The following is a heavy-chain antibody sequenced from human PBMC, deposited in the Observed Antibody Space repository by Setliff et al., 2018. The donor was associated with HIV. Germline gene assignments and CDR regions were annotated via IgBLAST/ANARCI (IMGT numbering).Heavy chain of an antibody. Sequence: SETLSLTCTVSGGSISSSSYYWGWIRQTPEKGLEWIGDFYYCGTTYYNPSLKSRATISVDTSQNQFSLRLSSVTAADTAVYHCARFVLAWFDFSTGAVEVTDPYAFDFWGQGILVTVSS. CDR2: FYYCGTT. V-gene: IGHV4-39*01. D-gene: IGHD2-21*02. CDR1: GGSISSSSYY. J-gene: IGHJ4*02. CDR3: ARFVLAWFDFSTGAVEVTDPYAFDF.